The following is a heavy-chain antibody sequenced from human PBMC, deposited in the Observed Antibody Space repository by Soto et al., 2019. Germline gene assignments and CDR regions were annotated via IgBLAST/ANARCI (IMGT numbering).Heavy chain of an antibody. CDR1: GGSISSYY. J-gene: IGHJ4*02. D-gene: IGHD3-22*01. V-gene: IGHV4-59*01. CDR3: ARDTYYYDSSGYYLGFDY. Sequence: PSETLSLTCTVSGGSISSYYWSWIRQPPGKGLEWIGYIYYSGSTNYNPSLKSRVTISVDTSKNQFSLKLSSVTAAVTAVYYCARDTYYYDSSGYYLGFDYWGQGTLVTVSS. CDR2: IYYSGST.